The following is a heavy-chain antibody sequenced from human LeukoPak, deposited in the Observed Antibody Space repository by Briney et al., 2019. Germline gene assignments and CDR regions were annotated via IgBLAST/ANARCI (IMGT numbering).Heavy chain of an antibody. D-gene: IGHD1-26*01. CDR2: IYYSGST. V-gene: IGHV4-59*01. CDR1: GVSISSYY. J-gene: IGHJ4*02. Sequence: PSETLSLTCTVSGVSISSYYWSWVRQPPGKGLEWVGYIYYSGSTNYNPSLKSRVTISVDTSKNQFSLKLSSVTAADTAVYYCARVYSGSYHYWGQGTLVTVSS. CDR3: ARVYSGSYHY.